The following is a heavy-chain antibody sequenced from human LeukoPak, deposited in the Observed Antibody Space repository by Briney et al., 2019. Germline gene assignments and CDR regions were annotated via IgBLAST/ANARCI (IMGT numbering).Heavy chain of an antibody. CDR2: ISSNGGST. D-gene: IGHD1-26*01. CDR3: ARGPSWEILSLFDY. CDR1: GFTFSSYA. V-gene: IGHV3-64*01. Sequence: GGSLRLSCAASGFTFSSYAMHWVRQAPGKGLEYVSAISSNGGSTYYANSVKGRFTISRDNSKNTLYLQMGSLRAEDMAVYYCARGPSWEILSLFDYWGQGTLVTVSS. J-gene: IGHJ4*02.